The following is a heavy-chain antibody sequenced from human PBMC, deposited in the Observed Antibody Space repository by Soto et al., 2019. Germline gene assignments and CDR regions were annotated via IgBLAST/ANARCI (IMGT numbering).Heavy chain of an antibody. D-gene: IGHD5-12*01. Sequence: QVKVVESGGGVVQPGRSLRLSCAASGFTFSNYGMHWVRQAPGKGLEWLAAIWYDGVNKHYADSVKGRFSTSRDNSTXTXXXXXXSLRAEDTAVYYCARDQAEIVAAPIDNNGRFDSWGQGTLVTVSS. CDR1: GFTFSNYG. CDR3: ARDQAEIVAAPIDNNGRFDS. V-gene: IGHV3-33*01. J-gene: IGHJ5*01. CDR2: IWYDGVNK.